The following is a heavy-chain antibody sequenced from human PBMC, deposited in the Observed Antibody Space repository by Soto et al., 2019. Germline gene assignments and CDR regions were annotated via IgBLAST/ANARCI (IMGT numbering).Heavy chain of an antibody. V-gene: IGHV5-51*01. J-gene: IGHJ6*02. Sequence: GESLKISCKGSGYSFTSYWIGWVRQMPGKGLEWMGIIYPGDSDTRYSPSFQGQVTISADKSISTAYLQWSSLKASDTAMYYCARHGAYSSSSLEIDYYYYGMDVWGQGTTVTVSS. D-gene: IGHD6-6*01. CDR2: IYPGDSDT. CDR1: GYSFTSYW. CDR3: ARHGAYSSSSLEIDYYYYGMDV.